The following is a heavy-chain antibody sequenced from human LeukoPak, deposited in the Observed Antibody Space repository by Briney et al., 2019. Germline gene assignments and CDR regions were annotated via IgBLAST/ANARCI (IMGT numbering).Heavy chain of an antibody. D-gene: IGHD5-12*01. CDR1: SGSIGTYY. V-gene: IGHV4-59*01. CDR2: IYHSGST. CDR3: ARGGGYASPIGY. J-gene: IGHJ4*02. Sequence: SETLSLTCTLSSGSIGTYYWSWIRQPPGKGVEWIGYIYHSGSTNYNPSLKSRVTISVDTSKNQFSLKLSSVTAADTAVYYCARGGGYASPIGYWGQGALVTVSS.